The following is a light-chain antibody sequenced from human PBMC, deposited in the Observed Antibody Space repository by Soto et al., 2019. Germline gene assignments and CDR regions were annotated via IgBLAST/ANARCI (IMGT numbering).Light chain of an antibody. J-gene: IGKJ1*01. Sequence: DIQMTQSPSTLSASVGDRVTITCRASQSVTSWLAWYQQKPGKAPKLMIYDAFSLESGVRSRFSGSGSGTEFTLTISSLQPDDFATYYCQQYDNYPSTFGQGTKVEV. CDR1: QSVTSW. V-gene: IGKV1-5*01. CDR3: QQYDNYPST. CDR2: DAF.